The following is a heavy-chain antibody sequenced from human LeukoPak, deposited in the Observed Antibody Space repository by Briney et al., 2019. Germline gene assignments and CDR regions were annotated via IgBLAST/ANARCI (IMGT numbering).Heavy chain of an antibody. J-gene: IGHJ4*02. CDR2: ISSSSSCI. CDR1: ELTFSSYS. Sequence: GGSLRLSCAASELTFSSYSMNWVRQAPGKGLEWVSSISSSSSCIYYADSVKGRFTISRDNAKNSLYLQMNSLRAEDTAVYYCAKDGLYTSSPTFDYWGQGTLVTVSS. V-gene: IGHV3-21*04. CDR3: AKDGLYTSSPTFDY. D-gene: IGHD6-13*01.